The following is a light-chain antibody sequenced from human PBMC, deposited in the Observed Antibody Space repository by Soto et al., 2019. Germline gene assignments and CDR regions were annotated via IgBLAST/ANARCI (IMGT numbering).Light chain of an antibody. CDR2: DVT. CDR3: SSYSSSTTWV. CDR1: SSDVGAYNY. J-gene: IGLJ3*02. V-gene: IGLV2-14*01. Sequence: QSALTQPASVSGSPGPSITISCTGTSSDVGAYNYVSWYQQHPGKAPKLMIYDVTTRPSGVSDRFSGSKSGITASLTISGLQAEDEADYYCSSYSSSTTWVFGGGTKVTVL.